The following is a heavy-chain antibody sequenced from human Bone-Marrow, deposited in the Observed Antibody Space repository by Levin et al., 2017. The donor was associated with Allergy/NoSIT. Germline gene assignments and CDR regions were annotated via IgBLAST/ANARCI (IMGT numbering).Heavy chain of an antibody. D-gene: IGHD3-22*01. J-gene: IGHJ5*02. V-gene: IGHV3-11*01. Sequence: SLKISCAASGFTFSDYYMTWIRQAPGTGLEWLSYIGRDGTYIYYADSVKGRFTISRDNAKNSLYLQMNSLRAEDTAVYYCAGVLFPGDSSGHLYPWGQGTLVTVSS. CDR2: IGRDGTYI. CDR3: AGVLFPGDSSGHLYP. CDR1: GFTFSDYY.